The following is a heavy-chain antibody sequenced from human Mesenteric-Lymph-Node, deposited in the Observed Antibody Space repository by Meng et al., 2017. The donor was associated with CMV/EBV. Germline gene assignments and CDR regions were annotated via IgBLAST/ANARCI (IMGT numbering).Heavy chain of an antibody. Sequence: SVKVSCKASGGTFSRDAISWVRQAPGQGLEWMGGIISFFGGTTKYAQRFQDRVTLTTDESTTTAYMELSSLKSEDTAVYFCATSRFGGSGSRYYYYYPLDVWGQGTTVTVSS. CDR1: GGTFSRDA. V-gene: IGHV1-69*05. CDR2: IISFFGGTT. J-gene: IGHJ6*02. CDR3: ATSRFGGSGSRYYYYYPLDV. D-gene: IGHD3-10*01.